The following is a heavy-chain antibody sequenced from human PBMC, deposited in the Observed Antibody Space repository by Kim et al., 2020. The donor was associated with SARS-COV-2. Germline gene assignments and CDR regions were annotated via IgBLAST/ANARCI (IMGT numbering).Heavy chain of an antibody. CDR2: ISGSGGST. D-gene: IGHD2-15*01. CDR1: GFTFSSYA. Sequence: GGSLRLSCAASGFTFSSYAMSWVRQAPGKGLEWVSAISGSGGSTYYADSVKGRFTISRDNSKNTLYLQMNSLRAEDTAVYYCAKDAWDVVVVAAPNWFDPWGQGTLVTVSS. J-gene: IGHJ5*02. V-gene: IGHV3-23*01. CDR3: AKDAWDVVVVAAPNWFDP.